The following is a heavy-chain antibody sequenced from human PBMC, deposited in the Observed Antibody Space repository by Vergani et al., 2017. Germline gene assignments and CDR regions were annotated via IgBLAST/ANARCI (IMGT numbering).Heavy chain of an antibody. CDR3: AGCGQDIDY. J-gene: IGHJ4*02. D-gene: IGHD2-21*01. CDR1: GFPLSSYW. Sequence: EVQLMESGGGLVQPGGSLRLSCASPGFPLSSYWMSWVRQATGKGLEWVANIKQDGSEKYYVDSVKGRFTISRDNAKNSLYLQMNSLRAEDTAVYYCAGCGQDIDYWGQGTLVTVSS. CDR2: IKQDGSEK. V-gene: IGHV3-7*03.